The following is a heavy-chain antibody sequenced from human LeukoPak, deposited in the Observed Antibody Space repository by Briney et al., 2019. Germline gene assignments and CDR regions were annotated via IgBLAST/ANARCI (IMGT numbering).Heavy chain of an antibody. CDR3: AKAPARYQLLFRHRNYGWFDP. CDR1: GFTFSNYW. CDR2: IKRDGSEE. J-gene: IGHJ5*02. D-gene: IGHD2-2*01. V-gene: IGHV3-7*01. Sequence: GGSLRLSCTASGFTFSNYWMSWVRQAPGKGLEWVANIKRDGSEEWYVDSVKGRFTISRDNAKNSLYLQMNSLRAEDTAIYYCAKAPARYQLLFRHRNYGWFDPWGQGTLVTVSS.